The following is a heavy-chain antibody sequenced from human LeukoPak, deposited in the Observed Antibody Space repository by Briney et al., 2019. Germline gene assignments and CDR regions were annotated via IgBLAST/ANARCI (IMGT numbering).Heavy chain of an antibody. Sequence: GGSLRLSCAASGFTFSSYWMSWVRQAPGKGLEWVANIKQDGSEKYYVDSVQGRFTISRDNAKNSLYLQMNSLRAEDTAVYYCARDIVPLGGWPWGYYYYYMDVWGKGTTVTVSS. D-gene: IGHD6-19*01. CDR3: ARDIVPLGGWPWGYYYYYMDV. CDR2: IKQDGSEK. CDR1: GFTFSSYW. J-gene: IGHJ6*03. V-gene: IGHV3-7*01.